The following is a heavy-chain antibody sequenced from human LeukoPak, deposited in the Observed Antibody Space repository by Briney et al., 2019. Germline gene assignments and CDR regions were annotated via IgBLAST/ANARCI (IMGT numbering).Heavy chain of an antibody. D-gene: IGHD3-16*01. J-gene: IGHJ5*02. Sequence: SETLSLTCTVSGGSISSYYWSWIRQPPGKGLEWIGYIYYSGSTNYNPSLKSRVTISVDTSKNQFSLKLSSVTAADTAVYHCARVLSRDSRFDPWGQGTLVTVSS. V-gene: IGHV4-59*08. CDR3: ARVLSRDSRFDP. CDR1: GGSISSYY. CDR2: IYYSGST.